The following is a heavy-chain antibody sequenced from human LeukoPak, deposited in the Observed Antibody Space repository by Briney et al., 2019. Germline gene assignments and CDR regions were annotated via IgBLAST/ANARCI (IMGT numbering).Heavy chain of an antibody. D-gene: IGHD6-19*01. Sequence: GGSLRLSCAASGFTLSNAWMSWVRQAPGKGLEWVGRIKSKTDGGTTDYAAPVKGRFTISRGDSKNTLYLQMNSLKTEDTAVYYCTTDPGQWLVMDWFDPWGQGTLVTVSS. CDR2: IKSKTDGGTT. J-gene: IGHJ5*02. CDR3: TTDPGQWLVMDWFDP. CDR1: GFTLSNAW. V-gene: IGHV3-15*01.